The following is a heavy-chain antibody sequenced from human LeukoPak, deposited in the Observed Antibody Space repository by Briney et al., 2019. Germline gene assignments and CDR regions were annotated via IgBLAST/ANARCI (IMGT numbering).Heavy chain of an antibody. J-gene: IGHJ4*02. CDR1: GFTVSSNY. CDR3: ARVLRGSYSDY. Sequence: PGGSLRLSCAASGFTVSSNYMSWVRQAPGKGLEWVSVIYSVGSTYYADSVKGRFTISRDNSKNTLYLQMNSLRAEDTAVYYCARVLRGSYSDYWGQGTLVTVSS. CDR2: IYSVGST. D-gene: IGHD3-3*01. V-gene: IGHV3-66*02.